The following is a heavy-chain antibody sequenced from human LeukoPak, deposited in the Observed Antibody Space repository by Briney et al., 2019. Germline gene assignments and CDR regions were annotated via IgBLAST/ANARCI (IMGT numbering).Heavy chain of an antibody. CDR3: ARGSSWYKAFDI. D-gene: IGHD6-13*01. J-gene: IGHJ3*02. V-gene: IGHV1-24*01. CDR1: GYTLTELS. Sequence: GASVTVSCRVSGYTLTELSMHWVRQAPGKGLEWMGGFDPEDGETIYAQKFQGRVTMTEDTSTDTAYMELSSLRSEDTAVYYCARGSSWYKAFDIWGQGTMVTVSS. CDR2: FDPEDGET.